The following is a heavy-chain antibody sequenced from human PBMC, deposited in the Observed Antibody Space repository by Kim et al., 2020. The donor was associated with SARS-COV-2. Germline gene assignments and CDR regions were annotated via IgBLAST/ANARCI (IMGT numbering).Heavy chain of an antibody. CDR2: IYYSGST. CDR1: GGSISSSSYY. CDR3: ARDVTSAPHSFPMTTVNTGEGYYYGMDV. V-gene: IGHV4-39*07. Sequence: SETLSLTCTVSGGSISSSSYYWGWIRQPPGKGLEWIGSIYYSGSTYYNPSLKSRVTISVDTSKNQFSLKLSSVTAADTAVYYCARDVTSAPHSFPMTTVNTGEGYYYGMDVWGQGTTVTVSS. J-gene: IGHJ6*02. D-gene: IGHD4-17*01.